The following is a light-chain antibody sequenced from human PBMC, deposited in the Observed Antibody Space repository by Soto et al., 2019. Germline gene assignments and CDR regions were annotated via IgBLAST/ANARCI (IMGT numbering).Light chain of an antibody. J-gene: IGLJ2*01. Sequence: QSVLTQPPSASGTPGQRVTISCSGSSSNIGGNTVNWYQQLPGTAPKLIIYSNNQRPSGVPDRFSGSKSGTSASLAISGLQSEDEADYYCAAWDDSLNGVLFGGGTKLTVL. CDR3: AAWDDSLNGVL. CDR1: SSNIGGNT. V-gene: IGLV1-44*01. CDR2: SNN.